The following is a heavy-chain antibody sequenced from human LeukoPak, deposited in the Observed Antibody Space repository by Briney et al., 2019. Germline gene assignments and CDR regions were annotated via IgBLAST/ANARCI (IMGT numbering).Heavy chain of an antibody. V-gene: IGHV3-30-3*01. Sequence: GGSLRLSCAASGFTFSSYAMHWVRQAPGKGLEWVAVISYDGSNKYYADSVKGRFTISRDNSKNTLYLQMNSLRAEDTAVYYCARDRYCGGDCYSYYFDYRGQGTLVTVSS. D-gene: IGHD2-21*02. J-gene: IGHJ4*02. CDR1: GFTFSSYA. CDR3: ARDRYCGGDCYSYYFDY. CDR2: ISYDGSNK.